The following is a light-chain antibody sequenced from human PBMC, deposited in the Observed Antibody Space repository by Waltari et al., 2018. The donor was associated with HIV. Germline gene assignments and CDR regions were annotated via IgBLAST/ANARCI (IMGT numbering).Light chain of an antibody. V-gene: IGLV1-40*01. Sequence: QSVLTQPPSVSGAPGQRVTISCTGSNSNIGAHYGVNWYQEVPGAAPRLLIYADHNLPSGVPDRFYGSTSATSSSLAITGLQAEDEADYYCQSYDSTLSSVLFGGGTKVTVL. CDR3: QSYDSTLSSVL. CDR2: ADH. J-gene: IGLJ2*01. CDR1: NSNIGAHYG.